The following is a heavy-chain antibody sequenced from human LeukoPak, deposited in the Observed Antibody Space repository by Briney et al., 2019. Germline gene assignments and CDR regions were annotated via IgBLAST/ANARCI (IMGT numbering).Heavy chain of an antibody. J-gene: IGHJ6*02. CDR1: GGSISSYY. Sequence: SETLSLTCTVSGGSISSYYWSWIRQPPGKGLEWIGYIYYSGSTNYNPSLKSRVTISVDTSKSQFSLKLSSVTAADTAVYYCARTTYYYDSSGFPYYYGMDVWGQGTTVTVSS. V-gene: IGHV4-59*08. CDR3: ARTTYYYDSSGFPYYYGMDV. D-gene: IGHD3-22*01. CDR2: IYYSGST.